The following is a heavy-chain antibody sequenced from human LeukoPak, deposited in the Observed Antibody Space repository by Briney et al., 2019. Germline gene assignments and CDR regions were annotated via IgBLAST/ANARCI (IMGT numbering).Heavy chain of an antibody. J-gene: IGHJ3*02. V-gene: IGHV1-18*01. CDR2: ISAYNGNT. CDR3: ARGAHCGGDCAPSDSFDI. CDR1: GYTFTSYG. D-gene: IGHD2-21*01. Sequence: ASMKVPCKASGYTFTSYGVSWVRQAPGQGLEWMGWISAYNGNTNYAQNLQGRVTMTTDISTTTAYLELRSLRSDDTAVYYCARGAHCGGDCAPSDSFDIWGRGTMVTVSS.